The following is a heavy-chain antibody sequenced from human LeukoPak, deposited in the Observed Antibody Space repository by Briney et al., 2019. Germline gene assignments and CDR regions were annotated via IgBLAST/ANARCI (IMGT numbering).Heavy chain of an antibody. V-gene: IGHV4-4*07. Sequence: SETLSLTCTIAGGSISSSFWSWIRQPAGKGLEWIGCLNTSGTINYNPSLKSRVTVSMDTSKNQFSLKLTSVTAADTAVYYCIGDGSKGSRGYAFDLWGQGSVVTVSS. D-gene: IGHD3-10*01. J-gene: IGHJ3*01. CDR1: GGSISSSF. CDR3: IGDGSKGSRGYAFDL. CDR2: LNTSGTI.